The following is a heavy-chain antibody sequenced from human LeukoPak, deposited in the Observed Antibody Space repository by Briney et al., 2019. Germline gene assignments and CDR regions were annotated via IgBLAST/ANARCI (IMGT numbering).Heavy chain of an antibody. CDR2: ISSSGGTT. D-gene: IGHD6-13*01. CDR1: GFSFSSCA. Sequence: PGGSLRLSCAASGFSFSSCAMSWVRQAPGKGLERVSGISSSGGTTYYADSVKGRFTISRDNSKNTLYLQMNSLRAEDTAVYYCAKSGPTVSSSWLPGYYYGMDVWGQGTTVTVSS. CDR3: AKSGPTVSSSWLPGYYYGMDV. V-gene: IGHV3-23*01. J-gene: IGHJ6*02.